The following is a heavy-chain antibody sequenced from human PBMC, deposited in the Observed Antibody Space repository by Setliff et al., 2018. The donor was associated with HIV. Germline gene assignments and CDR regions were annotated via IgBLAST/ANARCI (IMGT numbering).Heavy chain of an antibody. Sequence: SETLSLTCTVSGGSFSSSSYYWGWVRQPPGKGLEWIGSVHSSGTTYYSPSLKSRVAISVDSSRSQFSLKLRSVTAADTAVYYCARHKTNYDFYAFDIWGQGTRVTVS. CDR2: VHSSGTT. V-gene: IGHV4-39*01. CDR3: ARHKTNYDFYAFDI. J-gene: IGHJ3*02. D-gene: IGHD3-3*01. CDR1: GGSFSSSSYY.